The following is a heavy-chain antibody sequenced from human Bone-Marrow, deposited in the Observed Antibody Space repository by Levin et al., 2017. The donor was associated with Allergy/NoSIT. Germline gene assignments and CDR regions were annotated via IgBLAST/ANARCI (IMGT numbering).Heavy chain of an antibody. J-gene: IGHJ4*02. V-gene: IGHV3-72*01. CDR3: GRGYCSGGRCYSIDY. Sequence: GGSLRLSCAASGFTFSDHFMDWVRQAPGKGLEWVGRTRNNVNNYTTEYAASVKGRFTISRDDSKNSLYVQMNSLKTEDTAVYYCGRGYCSGGRCYSIDYWGQGTLVTVSS. CDR2: TRNNVNNYTT. CDR1: GFTFSDHF. D-gene: IGHD2-15*01.